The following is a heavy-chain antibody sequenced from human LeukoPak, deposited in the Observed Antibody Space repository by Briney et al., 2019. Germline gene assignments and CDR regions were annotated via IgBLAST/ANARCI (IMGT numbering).Heavy chain of an antibody. CDR3: AKAPEFSSGWLLDC. V-gene: IGHV4-4*07. CDR2: IHTSGST. D-gene: IGHD6-19*01. Sequence: SETLSLTCTVSGGSISTYYWSWIRQSAGKGLEWIGRIHTSGSTDYNPSLRSRVTMSVDTSKNQFSLKVSSVTAADTGIYYCAKAPEFSSGWLLDCWGQGSLVTVSS. CDR1: GGSISTYY. J-gene: IGHJ4*02.